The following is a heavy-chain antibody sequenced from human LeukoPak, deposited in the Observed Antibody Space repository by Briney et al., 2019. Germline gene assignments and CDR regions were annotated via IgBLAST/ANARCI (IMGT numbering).Heavy chain of an antibody. V-gene: IGHV3-11*04. D-gene: IGHD4-17*01. CDR2: ISSSGSPI. J-gene: IGHJ4*02. CDR3: ARPLRGPYGDYFDY. Sequence: GGSLRFSCAASGFTFSDYYMSWIRQAPGKGLEWVSYISSSGSPIYYADSVKGRFTISRDNAKNSLYLQMNSLRAEDTAVYYCARPLRGPYGDYFDYWGQGTLVTVSS. CDR1: GFTFSDYY.